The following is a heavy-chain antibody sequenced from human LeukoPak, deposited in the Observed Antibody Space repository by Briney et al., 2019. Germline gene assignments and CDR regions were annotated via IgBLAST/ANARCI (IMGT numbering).Heavy chain of an antibody. D-gene: IGHD2-2*01. J-gene: IGHJ4*02. V-gene: IGHV5-51*01. CDR2: IYPGDSDT. Sequence: GESLKISCTGSGYSFTSYWIGWVRQMPGKGVGGVAIIYPGDSDTRYSPSFRGQVNISADKSISTAYLQWDSLEASDTAMYYCAIAGDSSTSCYRFFNFWGQGTLVTVSS. CDR3: AIAGDSSTSCYRFFNF. CDR1: GYSFTSYW.